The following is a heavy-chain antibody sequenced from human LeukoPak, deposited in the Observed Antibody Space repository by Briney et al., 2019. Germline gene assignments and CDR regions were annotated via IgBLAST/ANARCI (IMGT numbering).Heavy chain of an antibody. Sequence: GRSLRLSCAASGFTLSSYGMHWVRQAPCKGLEWVAVISKDGSNKYYADSVKGRFTISRDNSKNTLYLQMNSLRAEDTAVYHCAKDWRLFYGSCEVAFDIWGQGTMVTVSS. J-gene: IGHJ3*02. V-gene: IGHV3-30*18. CDR1: GFTLSSYG. CDR2: ISKDGSNK. CDR3: AKDWRLFYGSCEVAFDI. D-gene: IGHD2-15*01.